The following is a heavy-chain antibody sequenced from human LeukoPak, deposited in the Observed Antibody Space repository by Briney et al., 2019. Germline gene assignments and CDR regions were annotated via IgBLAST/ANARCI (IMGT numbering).Heavy chain of an antibody. CDR1: GFTFEDHG. CDR2: INWDGGST. J-gene: IGHJ4*02. D-gene: IGHD6-25*01. CDR3: AGGDRSGWYFNY. Sequence: GGSLRLSCAASGFTFEDHGMSWVRQVPGKGLEWVSGINWDGGSTGYADSVKGRFTISRDNVKNSLHLQMNSLRADDTALYFCAGGDRSGWYFNYWGQGTLVAVSS. V-gene: IGHV3-20*04.